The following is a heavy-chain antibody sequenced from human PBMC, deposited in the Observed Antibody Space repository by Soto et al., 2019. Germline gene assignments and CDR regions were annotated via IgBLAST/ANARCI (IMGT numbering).Heavy chain of an antibody. CDR1: GGTFSSYA. CDR3: ARDRGQWLVDGAADAFDI. D-gene: IGHD6-19*01. CDR2: ISAYNGNT. Sequence: ASVKVSCKASGGTFSSYAISWVRQAPGQGLEWMGWISAYNGNTNYAQKLQGRVTMTTDTSTSTAYMELRSLRSDDTAVYYCARDRGQWLVDGAADAFDIWGQGTMVTVSS. V-gene: IGHV1-18*01. J-gene: IGHJ3*02.